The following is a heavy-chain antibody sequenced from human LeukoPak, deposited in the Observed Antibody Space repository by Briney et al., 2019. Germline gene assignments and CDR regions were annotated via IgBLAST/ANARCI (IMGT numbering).Heavy chain of an antibody. CDR3: ARGGNLIAVAGTCYFDY. D-gene: IGHD6-19*01. J-gene: IGHJ4*02. Sequence: SETLSLTCAVYGGSFGGYYWSWIRQPPGKGLEWIGEINHSGSTNYNPSLKSRVTISVDTSKNQFSLKLSSVTAADTAVYYCARGGNLIAVAGTCYFDYWGQGTLVTVSS. CDR1: GGSFGGYY. CDR2: INHSGST. V-gene: IGHV4-34*01.